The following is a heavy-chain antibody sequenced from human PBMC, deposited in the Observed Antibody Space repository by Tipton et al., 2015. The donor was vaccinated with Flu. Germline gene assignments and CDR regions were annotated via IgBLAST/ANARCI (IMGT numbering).Heavy chain of an antibody. J-gene: IGHJ6*01. Sequence: SLRLSCKVSGFDFSVYGMHWVRQAPGKGLEWVAVIWYDGSNIHYADSVKGRFTISRDNSKNTLYLQMNGLRAEDTAVYYCARDEGVVNYYFGMDVWGRGTTVTVSS. CDR2: IWYDGSNI. V-gene: IGHV3-33*01. CDR1: GFDFSVYG. CDR3: ARDEGVVNYYFGMDV.